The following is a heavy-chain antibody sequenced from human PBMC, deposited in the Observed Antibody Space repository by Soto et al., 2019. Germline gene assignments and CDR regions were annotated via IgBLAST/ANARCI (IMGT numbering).Heavy chain of an antibody. V-gene: IGHV4-31*03. J-gene: IGHJ6*02. Sequence: SETLSLTCTVSGGSISSGGYYWSRIRQHPGKGLEWIGYIYYSGSTYYNPSLKSRVTISVDTSKNQFSLKLSSVTAADTAVYYCAREGKSIHYYYGMDVWGQGTTVTVSS. D-gene: IGHD6-6*01. CDR1: GGSISSGGYY. CDR2: IYYSGST. CDR3: AREGKSIHYYYGMDV.